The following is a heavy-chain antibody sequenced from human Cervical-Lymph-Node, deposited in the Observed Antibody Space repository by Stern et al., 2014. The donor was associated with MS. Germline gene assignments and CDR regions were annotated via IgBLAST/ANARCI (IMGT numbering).Heavy chain of an antibody. V-gene: IGHV1-46*01. CDR3: ARVLSLATSDS. CDR2: FNPSGGKT. J-gene: IGHJ4*02. Sequence: VQLVQSGAEIRKPGSSVKLSCEASGYTFTTYYMHWVRQAPGQGLEWVALFNPSGGKTTYAQRFRSRVTVTGDTSTSTVYMEQTGLRSEDTAVYYCARVLSLATSDSWGQGTLVIVSS. CDR1: GYTFTTYY. D-gene: IGHD1-1*01.